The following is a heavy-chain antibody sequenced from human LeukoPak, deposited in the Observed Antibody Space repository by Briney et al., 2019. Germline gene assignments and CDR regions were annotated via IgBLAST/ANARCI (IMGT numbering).Heavy chain of an antibody. CDR3: ARLTLTGVGGRGWFDS. Sequence: SETLPLTCIVSGDSISNSGWSWAWVRQPPGKGLEWIGTMPYDENVSDKGTPSYNPSLKSRVTITADTSKNHLSPKVNSVTAADTASYYCARLTLTGVGGRGWFDSWGQGTLVIVSS. J-gene: IGHJ5*01. D-gene: IGHD3-3*01. V-gene: IGHV4-39*02. CDR1: GDSISNSGWS. CDR2: MPYDENVSDKGTP.